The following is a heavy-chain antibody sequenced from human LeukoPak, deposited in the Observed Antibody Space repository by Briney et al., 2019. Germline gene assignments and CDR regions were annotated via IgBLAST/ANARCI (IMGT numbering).Heavy chain of an antibody. CDR2: TYYRSKWYN. CDR3: SRDSSSSWSTGFDY. Sequence: SQTLSLTCAISGDCVSSNSAAWNWIRQSPSRGLEWLGRTYYRSKWYNDYAVSVKSRITINPDTSKNQFSLQLNSVTPEDTAVYYCSRDSSSSWSTGFDYWAQGTLVTVSS. D-gene: IGHD6-13*01. V-gene: IGHV6-1*01. J-gene: IGHJ4*02. CDR1: GDCVSSNSAA.